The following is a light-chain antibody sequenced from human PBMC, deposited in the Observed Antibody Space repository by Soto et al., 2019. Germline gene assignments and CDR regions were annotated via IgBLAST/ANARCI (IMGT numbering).Light chain of an antibody. CDR1: SNDVGGYRY. V-gene: IGLV2-14*01. CDR2: HVT. Sequence: QSVLTQPPSASGSPGQSVTISCTGTSNDVGGYRYVSWYQQHPGKAPKLMIYHVTYRPSGVSNRYSGSKSGNSASLTISGLQADDEADYYCCSLTTSHTYVFGSGTKLTVL. J-gene: IGLJ1*01. CDR3: CSLTTSHTYV.